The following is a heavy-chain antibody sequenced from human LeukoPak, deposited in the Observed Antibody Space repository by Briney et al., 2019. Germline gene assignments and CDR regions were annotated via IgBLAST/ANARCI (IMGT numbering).Heavy chain of an antibody. Sequence: GGSLRLSCEASGFTFSGNWMSWVRQVPGKGLEWVANIKQDGSEKYYVDSVKGRFTISRDNAKNSLYLQMNSLRAEDTAVYYCARPHYSNYYYYYYMDVWGKGTTVTVSS. J-gene: IGHJ6*03. CDR2: IKQDGSEK. D-gene: IGHD4-11*01. CDR3: ARPHYSNYYYYYYMDV. V-gene: IGHV3-7*01. CDR1: GFTFSGNW.